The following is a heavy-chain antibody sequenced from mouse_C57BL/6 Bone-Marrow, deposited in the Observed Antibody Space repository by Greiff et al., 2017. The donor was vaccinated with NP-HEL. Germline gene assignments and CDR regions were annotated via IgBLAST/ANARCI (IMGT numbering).Heavy chain of an antibody. V-gene: IGHV1-50*01. J-gene: IGHJ3*01. Sequence: VQLQQPGAELVKPGASVKLSCKASGYTFTSYWMQWVKQRPGQGLEWIGEIDPSDSYTNYNQKFKGKATLTVDTASSTAYMQLSSLTSEDSAVYYCASDPFAYWGQGTLVTVSA. CDR2: IDPSDSYT. CDR1: GYTFTSYW. CDR3: ASDPFAY.